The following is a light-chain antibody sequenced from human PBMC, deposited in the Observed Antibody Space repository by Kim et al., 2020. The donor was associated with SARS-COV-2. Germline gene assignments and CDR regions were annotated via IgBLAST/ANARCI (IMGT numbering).Light chain of an antibody. CDR1: SLRNYY. J-gene: IGLJ3*02. V-gene: IGLV3-19*01. CDR3: SSRDSSGDHWV. Sequence: ALGQTVRITCQGDSLRNYYASWYQQKPGQAPALVIYGKNDRPSGIPDRFSGSGSGNTASLTITGAQAEDEGDYYCSSRDSSGDHWVFGGGTQLTVL. CDR2: GKN.